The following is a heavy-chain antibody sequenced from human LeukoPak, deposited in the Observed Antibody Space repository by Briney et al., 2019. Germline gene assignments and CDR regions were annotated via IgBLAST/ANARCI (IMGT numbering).Heavy chain of an antibody. CDR3: ARLRATGVGHYSYGMDV. J-gene: IGHJ6*02. D-gene: IGHD1-1*01. V-gene: IGHV5-51*01. CDR1: GYSFTSYW. Sequence: GESLKISCKGSGYSFTSYWIGWVRQMPGKGLEWMGITYPGDSDTRYSPSFQGQVTISADKSISTAYMQWSSLKASDTAMYYCARLRATGVGHYSYGMDVWGQGTTVTVSS. CDR2: TYPGDSDT.